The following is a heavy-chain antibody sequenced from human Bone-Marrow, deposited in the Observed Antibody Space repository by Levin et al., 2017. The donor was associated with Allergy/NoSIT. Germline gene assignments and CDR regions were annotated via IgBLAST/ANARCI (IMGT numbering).Heavy chain of an antibody. CDR1: GGTFSSYA. J-gene: IGHJ4*02. D-gene: IGHD6-19*01. CDR3: ARSRSGWYYFDY. Sequence: KISCKASGGTFSSYAISWVRQAPGQGLEWMGGIIPIFGTANYAQKFQGRVTITADKSTSTAYMERSSLRAEDTAVYYCARSRSGWYYFDYWGQGTLVTVSS. V-gene: IGHV1-69*06. CDR2: IIPIFGTA.